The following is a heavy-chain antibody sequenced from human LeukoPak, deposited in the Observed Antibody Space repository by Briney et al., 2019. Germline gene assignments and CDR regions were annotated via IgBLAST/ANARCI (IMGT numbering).Heavy chain of an antibody. V-gene: IGHV3-48*04. J-gene: IGHJ6*02. D-gene: IGHD5-18*01. CDR3: ARGYIVRGMDV. CDR1: GFTFSDYS. Sequence: PGGSLRLSCAASGFTFSDYSMNWVRQVPGKGLEWVSYISSSGRTRYYADSVKGRFTISRENVKNSLYLQMDSLGAEDTALYYCARGYIVRGMDVWGQGTTVIVSS. CDR2: ISSSGRTR.